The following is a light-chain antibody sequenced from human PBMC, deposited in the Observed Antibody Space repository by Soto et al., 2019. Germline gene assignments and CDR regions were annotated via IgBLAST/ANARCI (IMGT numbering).Light chain of an antibody. CDR1: QSVSNNY. Sequence: ELVLTHSQVTLSLSPRERSTLSFTSSQSVSNNYLAWYQQKPGQAPRLLMYGASSRATGIPDRFSGSGSGTDFTLTISSLQAEDFVVYCCQQYASSPLTFGGGTKMDI. CDR3: QQYASSPLT. CDR2: GAS. V-gene: IGKV3-20*01. J-gene: IGKJ4*02.